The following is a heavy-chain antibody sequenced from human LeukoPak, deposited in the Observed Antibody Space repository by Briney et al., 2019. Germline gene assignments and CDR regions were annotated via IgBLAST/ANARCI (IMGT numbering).Heavy chain of an antibody. Sequence: PGGSLRLSCAASGFTFSGHNMNWVRQAPGKGLDWVSSISPTSTYIYYQDSVKGRFTISRDDAKNSLYLEMDSLRVEDTALYYCARTIYYYESTSYFSDAFDIWGQGTMVTVSS. D-gene: IGHD3-22*01. CDR2: ISPTSTYI. V-gene: IGHV3-21*01. CDR1: GFTFSGHN. J-gene: IGHJ3*02. CDR3: ARTIYYYESTSYFSDAFDI.